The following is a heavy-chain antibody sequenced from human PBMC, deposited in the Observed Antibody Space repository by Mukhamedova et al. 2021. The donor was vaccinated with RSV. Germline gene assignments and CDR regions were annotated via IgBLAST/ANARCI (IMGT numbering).Heavy chain of an antibody. J-gene: IGHJ6*02. Sequence: HGRVTITRDTSASTAYMELCSLRSEDTAVYYCAREGIYYYYGMDGWGQGTTVTVSS. D-gene: IGHD1-14*01. V-gene: IGHV1-3*01. CDR3: AREGIYYYYGMDG.